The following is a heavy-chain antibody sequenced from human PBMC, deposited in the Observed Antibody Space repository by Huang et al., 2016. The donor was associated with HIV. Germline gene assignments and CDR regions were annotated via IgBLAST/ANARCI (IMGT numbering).Heavy chain of an antibody. CDR1: GFTVISNY. CDR2: LYHGGKA. V-gene: IGHV3-53*01. CDR3: ARGRYGTPNA. J-gene: IGHJ5*02. Sequence: EVPLVESGGGLVQPGGSLRLSCAASGFTVISNYMTWVRQAPGKGLKWASLLYHGGKAHYADSVKVRFTSSGDISQNTVFLQMSSLRVEDTAVYYGARGRYGTPNAWGQGTLVTVSS. D-gene: IGHD5-18*01.